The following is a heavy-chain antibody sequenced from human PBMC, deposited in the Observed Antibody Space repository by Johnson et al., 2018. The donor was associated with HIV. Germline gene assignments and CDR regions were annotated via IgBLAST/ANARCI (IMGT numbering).Heavy chain of an antibody. J-gene: IGHJ3*01. D-gene: IGHD3-3*01. CDR1: GFTFDDYA. CDR3: AREAYYARPFDL. V-gene: IGHV3-9*01. CDR2: ISWNSGSI. Sequence: VQLVESGGGVVQPGRSLRLSCAASGFTFDDYAMHWVRQAPGKGLEWVSGISWNSGSIGYADSLKGRFAISRDNSRNTLDLRMDSLRVEDTAVYYCAREAYYARPFDLWGQGTMVTVSS.